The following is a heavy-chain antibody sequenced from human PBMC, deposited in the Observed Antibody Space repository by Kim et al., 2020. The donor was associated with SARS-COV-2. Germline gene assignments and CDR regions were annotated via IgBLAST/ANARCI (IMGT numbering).Heavy chain of an antibody. CDR1: GGSFSGYY. J-gene: IGHJ4*02. Sequence: SETLSLTCAVYGGSFSGYYWSWIRQPPGKGLEWIGEINHSGSTNYNPSLKSRVTISVDTSKNQFSLKLSSVTAADTAVYYCARVGITVTSNYWGQGTLVTVSS. CDR3: ARVGITVTSNY. CDR2: INHSGST. V-gene: IGHV4-34*01. D-gene: IGHD4-17*01.